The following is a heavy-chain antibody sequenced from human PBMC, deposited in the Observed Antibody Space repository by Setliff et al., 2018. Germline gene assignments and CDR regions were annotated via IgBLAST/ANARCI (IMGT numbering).Heavy chain of an antibody. J-gene: IGHJ4*02. Sequence: GGSLRLSCAASGFTFSSYAMSWVRQAPGKGLEWVSAISGSGGSTYYADSVKGRFTISRDNSKNTLYLQMNSLRAEDTAVYYYAKSPTIAAAVMYFDYWGQGTLVTVSS. D-gene: IGHD6-13*01. CDR3: AKSPTIAAAVMYFDY. CDR2: ISGSGGST. V-gene: IGHV3-23*01. CDR1: GFTFSSYA.